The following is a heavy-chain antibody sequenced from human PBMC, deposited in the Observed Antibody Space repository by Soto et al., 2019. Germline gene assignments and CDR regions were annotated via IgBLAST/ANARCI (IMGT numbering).Heavy chain of an antibody. Sequence: GSLRLSCAASGFTVSSNYMSWVRQAPGKGLEWVSVIYSGGSTYYADSVKGRFTISRDNSKNTLYLQMNSLRAEDTAVYYCARTSAYYYDSSGLGAFDIWGQGTMVTVSS. CDR2: IYSGGST. CDR3: ARTSAYYYDSSGLGAFDI. J-gene: IGHJ3*02. CDR1: GFTVSSNY. D-gene: IGHD3-22*01. V-gene: IGHV3-53*01.